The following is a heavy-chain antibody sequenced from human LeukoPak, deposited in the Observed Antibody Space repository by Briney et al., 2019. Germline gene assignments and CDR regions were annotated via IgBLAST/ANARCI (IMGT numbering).Heavy chain of an antibody. V-gene: IGHV3-7*02. CDR2: IKQYGSEK. D-gene: IGHD4-23*01. J-gene: IGHJ4*02. CDR3: AKKHYGGNDY. Sequence: PGGSLRLSCQASGFRFSSYWMSWVRQAPGKGLEWVATIKQYGSEKYYVDSVKGRFTISRDNAKKSLFLQMDSLRGEDTAVYYCAKKHYGGNDYWGQGTLVTVSS. CDR1: GFRFSSYW.